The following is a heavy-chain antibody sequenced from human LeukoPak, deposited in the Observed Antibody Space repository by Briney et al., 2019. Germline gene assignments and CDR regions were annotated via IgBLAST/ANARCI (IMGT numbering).Heavy chain of an antibody. J-gene: IGHJ4*02. CDR1: GGSISSYY. CDR3: ARVMAGILVVPAAYDY. Sequence: PSETLSLTCTVSGGSISSYYWSWIRQPPGKGLEWIGYIYYSGSTNYNPSLKSRVTISVDTSKNRFSLKLSSVTAADTAVYYCARVMAGILVVPAAYDYWGQGTLVTVFS. D-gene: IGHD2-2*01. CDR2: IYYSGST. V-gene: IGHV4-59*01.